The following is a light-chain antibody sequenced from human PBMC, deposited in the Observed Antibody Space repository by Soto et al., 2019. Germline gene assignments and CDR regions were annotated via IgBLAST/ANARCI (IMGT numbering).Light chain of an antibody. Sequence: EIVLTQSPATLSLSPGERATLSCRASHSVSSDLLWYQQKPGQSPRLLISDASNMATGIPARFSGSGSGTDFTLTISSLAPEDFAVYYCQQRYRWPLTFGGGTRVEIK. V-gene: IGKV3-11*01. J-gene: IGKJ4*01. CDR3: QQRYRWPLT. CDR1: HSVSSD. CDR2: DAS.